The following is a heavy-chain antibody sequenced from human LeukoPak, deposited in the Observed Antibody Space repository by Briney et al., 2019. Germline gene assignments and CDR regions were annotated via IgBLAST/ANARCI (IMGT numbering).Heavy chain of an antibody. CDR1: GFTFSSYA. D-gene: IGHD5-18*01. J-gene: IGHJ4*02. V-gene: IGHV3-23*01. CDR3: ANEIGYSYGGNYFDY. Sequence: PGGSLRLSCAASGFTFSSYAMSWVRQAPGKGLEWVSAISGSGGSTYYADSVKGRFTISRDNSKNTLYLQMNSLRAEDTAVYYCANEIGYSYGGNYFDYWGQGTLVTVSS. CDR2: ISGSGGST.